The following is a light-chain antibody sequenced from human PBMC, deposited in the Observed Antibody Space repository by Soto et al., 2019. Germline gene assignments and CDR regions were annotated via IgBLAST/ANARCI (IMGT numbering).Light chain of an antibody. Sequence: EIVMTQSPATLSVSPGERATLSCRASQSVRSNLAWYQQKPGQAPRLLMYGASTRATGIPARFSGSGSGTEFTLTISGLQSEDSGVYYCLQHYSWPWTFGQGTKVEIK. V-gene: IGKV3-15*01. CDR1: QSVRSN. CDR3: LQHYSWPWT. CDR2: GAS. J-gene: IGKJ1*01.